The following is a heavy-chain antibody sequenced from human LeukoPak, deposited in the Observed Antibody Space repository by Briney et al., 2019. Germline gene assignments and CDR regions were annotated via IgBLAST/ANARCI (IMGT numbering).Heavy chain of an antibody. CDR1: GYTFTGHY. J-gene: IGHJ4*02. CDR3: ARDAFTGFSSSWYGDY. CDR2: INPNSGGT. Sequence: ASVKVSCKASGYTFTGHYMHWVRQAPGQGLELMGWINPNSGGTKFGQKFQGRVTMTRDTSISTAYMELSGLTSDDTAVYYCARDAFTGFSSSWYGDYWGQGTLVTVSS. V-gene: IGHV1-2*02. D-gene: IGHD6-13*01.